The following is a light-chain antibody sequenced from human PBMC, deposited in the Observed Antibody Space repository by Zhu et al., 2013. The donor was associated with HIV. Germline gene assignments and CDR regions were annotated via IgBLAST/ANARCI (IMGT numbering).Light chain of an antibody. J-gene: IGKJ1*01. CDR1: QSVLYNSNNQNY. Sequence: EIVLTQSPGTLSLSPGERATLNCKSSQSVLYNSNNQNYLAWYQQKPGQPPKLLIYRASTRESGVPARFGGSGSGTDFSLTISSLQAEDVAVYYCQQYYNTPWTFGQGTKVEI. V-gene: IGKV4-1*01. CDR2: RAS. CDR3: QQYYNTPWT.